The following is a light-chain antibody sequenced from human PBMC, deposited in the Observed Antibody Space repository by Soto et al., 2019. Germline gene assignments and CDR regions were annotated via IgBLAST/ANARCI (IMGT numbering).Light chain of an antibody. CDR3: QQYNSYSIT. CDR2: KAS. Sequence: IQLPQSPSSLSASFGYIFTITFLASQDITSYLAWYQQKPGKAPKLLIYKASSLESGVPSRFSGSGSGTEFTLTISSLQPDDFATYYCQQYNSYSITFGQGTRLEIK. J-gene: IGKJ5*01. V-gene: IGKV1-5*03. CDR1: QDITSY.